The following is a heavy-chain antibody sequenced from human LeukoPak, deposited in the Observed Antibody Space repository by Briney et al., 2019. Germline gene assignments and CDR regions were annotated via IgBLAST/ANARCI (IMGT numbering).Heavy chain of an antibody. CDR3: ARDSRDGYNVYCFDY. Sequence: SETLSLTCAVSGGSISSGGYSWSWIRQPPGKGLEWIGYIYHSGSTYYNPSLKSRVTISVDRSKNQFSLKLSSVTAADTAVYYCARDSRDGYNVYCFDYWGQGTLVTVSS. D-gene: IGHD5-24*01. CDR1: GGSISSGGYS. V-gene: IGHV4-30-2*01. J-gene: IGHJ4*02. CDR2: IYHSGST.